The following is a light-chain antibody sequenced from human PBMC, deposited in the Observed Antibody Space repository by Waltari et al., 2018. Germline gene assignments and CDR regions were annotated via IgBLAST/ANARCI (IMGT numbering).Light chain of an antibody. CDR1: QIISNNY. CDR2: GAS. CDR3: QQYGSSKWT. J-gene: IGKJ1*01. Sequence: EDVLPQSPGTLSLSPGERATLSCRASQIISNNYLSWYQQKPGQAPRLLIYGASNRATGIPDRFSGSGSGTEFTLTISRLEPEDFAVYYCQQYGSSKWTFGQGTKVEIK. V-gene: IGKV3-20*01.